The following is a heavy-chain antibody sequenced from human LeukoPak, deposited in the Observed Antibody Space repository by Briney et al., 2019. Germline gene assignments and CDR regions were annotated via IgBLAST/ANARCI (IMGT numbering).Heavy chain of an antibody. CDR3: ARDWGIDYYDSSGYSN. D-gene: IGHD3-22*01. Sequence: GGSLRLSCAASGFTFSSYAMHWVRQAPGKGLEWVAVISYDGSNKYYADSVKGRFTISRDNSKNTLYLQMNSLRAEDTAVYYCARDWGIDYYDSSGYSNWGQGTLVTVSS. J-gene: IGHJ4*02. V-gene: IGHV3-30-3*01. CDR1: GFTFSSYA. CDR2: ISYDGSNK.